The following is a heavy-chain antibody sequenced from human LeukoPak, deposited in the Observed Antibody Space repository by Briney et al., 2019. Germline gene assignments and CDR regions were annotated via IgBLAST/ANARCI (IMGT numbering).Heavy chain of an antibody. J-gene: IGHJ4*02. CDR2: IKPKTDGETT. V-gene: IGHV3-15*07. Sequence: GGSLRLSCAASGFTFSNYWIHWVRQAPGKGLEWVGRIKPKTDGETTEYAAPVKDRFSISRDDSKSMMYLQMNSLKTEDTAVYYCITPLPYSAQGGQGTLVTVSS. CDR3: ITPLPYSAQ. D-gene: IGHD2-21*01. CDR1: GFTFSNYW.